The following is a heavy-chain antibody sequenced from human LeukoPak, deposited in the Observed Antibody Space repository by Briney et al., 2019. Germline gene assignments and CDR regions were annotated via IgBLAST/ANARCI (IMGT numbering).Heavy chain of an antibody. D-gene: IGHD3-22*01. CDR1: DGSISSSSYY. Sequence: SEILSLTCTVSDGSISSSSYYWGWIRQPPGKGLEWIASIYYSGSIYYNPSLKSRVTISVDTSKNQFSLKLSSVTAADTAVYYCARVRRPLYYYDSSGYYRNAFDIWGQGTMVTVSS. V-gene: IGHV4-39*07. CDR3: ARVRRPLYYYDSSGYYRNAFDI. J-gene: IGHJ3*02. CDR2: IYYSGSI.